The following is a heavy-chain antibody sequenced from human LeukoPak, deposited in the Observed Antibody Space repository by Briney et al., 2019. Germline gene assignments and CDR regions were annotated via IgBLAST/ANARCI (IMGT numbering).Heavy chain of an antibody. V-gene: IGHV4-4*07. Sequence: PSETLSLTCTVSGGPISSYSWNWIRQPAGKGLEWIGQISTSGSTNYNPSLKSRVTISVDTSKNQFSLKLSSVTAADTAVYYCARGVYYDSSGYLYYYGMDVWGQGTTVTVSS. CDR2: ISTSGST. CDR1: GGPISSYS. D-gene: IGHD3-22*01. J-gene: IGHJ6*02. CDR3: ARGVYYDSSGYLYYYGMDV.